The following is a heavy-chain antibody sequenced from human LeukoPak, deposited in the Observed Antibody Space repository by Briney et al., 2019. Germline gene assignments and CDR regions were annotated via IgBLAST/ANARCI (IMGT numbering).Heavy chain of an antibody. V-gene: IGHV4-38-2*02. D-gene: IGHD2-21*01. CDR1: GYSITSGQY. CDR3: ARVGYYPDYYMDV. CDR2: IFHSGST. J-gene: IGHJ6*03. Sequence: SETLSLTCTVSGYSITSGQYWGWIRQPPEKGLEWIGTIFHSGSTYYNPSLKSRVTISVDTSKNQFSLKLGSVTAADTAVYFCARVGYYPDYYMDVWGKGTTVTVSS.